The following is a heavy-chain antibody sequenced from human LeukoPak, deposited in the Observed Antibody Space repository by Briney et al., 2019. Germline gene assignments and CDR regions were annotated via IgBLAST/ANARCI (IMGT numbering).Heavy chain of an antibody. D-gene: IGHD3-10*01. CDR2: IVVGSGNT. CDR3: AADLNYYGSGSYYNLPKMIHYYMDV. CDR1: GFTFTSSA. J-gene: IGHJ6*03. V-gene: IGHV1-58*02. Sequence: ASVKVSCKASGFTFTSSAMQWVRQARGQRLEWIGWIVVGSGNTNYAQKFQERVTITRDMSTSTAYMELSSLRSEDTAVYYCAADLNYYGSGSYYNLPKMIHYYMDVWGKGTTVTISS.